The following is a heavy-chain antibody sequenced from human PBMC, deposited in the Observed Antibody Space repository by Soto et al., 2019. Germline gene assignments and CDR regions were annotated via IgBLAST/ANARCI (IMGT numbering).Heavy chain of an antibody. CDR2: IIPILGIA. V-gene: IGHV1-69*02. D-gene: IGHD2-2*01. CDR3: AGLGVPGCVPVWSSRFT. J-gene: IGHJ5*02. Sequence: QVQLVKSGAEVKKPGSSVKVSCKASGGTFSSYTISWVRQAPGQGLEWMGRIIPILGIANYAHKFQGRVTITADKSTSTANMELSSRRSEDTAGYYCAGLGVPGCVPVWSSRFTWGQGTLVTVSS. CDR1: GGTFSSYT.